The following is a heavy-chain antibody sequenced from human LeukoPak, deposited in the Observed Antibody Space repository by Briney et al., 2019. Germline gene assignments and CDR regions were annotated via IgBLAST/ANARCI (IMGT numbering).Heavy chain of an antibody. Sequence: GGSLRLSCAASGFTFSSYAMSWVRQAPGKGLEWVSTISGSGDNTYYADSVKGRFTISRDNSKNTLCLQMNNLRAEDTAVYYCARAAAPDYWGQGTLVTVSS. J-gene: IGHJ4*02. CDR1: GFTFSSYA. CDR2: ISGSGDNT. V-gene: IGHV3-23*01. D-gene: IGHD6-13*01. CDR3: ARAAAPDY.